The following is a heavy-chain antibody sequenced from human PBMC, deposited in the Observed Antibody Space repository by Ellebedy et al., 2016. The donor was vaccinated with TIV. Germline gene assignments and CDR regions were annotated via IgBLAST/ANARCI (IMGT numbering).Heavy chain of an antibody. Sequence: MPSETLSLTCTVSGASINATTYYWGCIRQPPGKGLEWIGNVNYSGRTYSNPSLKSRVTISVDTSKNQFSLRLSSVTAADTAVYYCARRILGHRYLNHNWFDPWGQGTLVTVSS. D-gene: IGHD3-16*02. CDR3: ARRILGHRYLNHNWFDP. V-gene: IGHV4-39*01. J-gene: IGHJ5*02. CDR1: GASINATTYY. CDR2: VNYSGRT.